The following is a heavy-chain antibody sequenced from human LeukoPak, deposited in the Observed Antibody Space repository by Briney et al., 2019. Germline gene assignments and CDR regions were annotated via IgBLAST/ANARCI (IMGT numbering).Heavy chain of an antibody. D-gene: IGHD3-22*01. Sequence: SETPSLTCTVSGGSISSSSYYWGWIRQPPGKGLEWIGSIYYSGSTYYNPSLKSRVTISVDTSKNQFSLKLSSVTAADTAVYYCATLNDYYDSSGYPRLGPWGQGTLVTVSS. J-gene: IGHJ5*02. CDR1: GGSISSSSYY. V-gene: IGHV4-39*01. CDR3: ATLNDYYDSSGYPRLGP. CDR2: IYYSGST.